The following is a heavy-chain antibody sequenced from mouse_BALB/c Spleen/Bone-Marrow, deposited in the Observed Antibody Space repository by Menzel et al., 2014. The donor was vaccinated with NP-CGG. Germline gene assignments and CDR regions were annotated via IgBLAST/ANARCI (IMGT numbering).Heavy chain of an antibody. CDR2: ISSGGSYT. CDR3: ASRGRDYFDY. CDR1: GFTFSSYG. D-gene: IGHD3-3*01. J-gene: IGHJ2*01. V-gene: IGHV5-6*02. Sequence: EVMLVESGGDLVKPGGSLKLSCAASGFTFSSYGMSWVRQTPDKRLEWVATISSGGSYTFYPDSVKGRFTISRDNAKNTMCLQMSSMESDDTAMYYCASRGRDYFDYWGQGTTLTVSS.